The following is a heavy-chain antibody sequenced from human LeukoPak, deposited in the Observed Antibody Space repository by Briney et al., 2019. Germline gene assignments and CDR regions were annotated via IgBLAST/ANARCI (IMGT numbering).Heavy chain of an antibody. CDR2: TSSDGSNK. CDR1: GFTFSYYG. CDR3: AKDQSGVTMIDDY. D-gene: IGHD2-15*01. Sequence: PGRSLRLSCAASGFTFSYYGMHWVRQAPGKGLEWLAVTSSDGSNKYYADSVKGRFTISRDNPNNTLYLQMNSLRAQDTAVYYCAKDQSGVTMIDDYWGQGTLVTVSS. J-gene: IGHJ4*02. V-gene: IGHV3-30*18.